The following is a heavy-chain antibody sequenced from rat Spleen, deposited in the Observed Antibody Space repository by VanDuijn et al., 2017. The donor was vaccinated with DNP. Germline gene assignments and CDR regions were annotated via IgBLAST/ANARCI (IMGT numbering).Heavy chain of an antibody. CDR1: GFSLTSYT. CDR2: ISSGGST. CDR3: MSVAMDA. J-gene: IGHJ4*01. Sequence: QVQLKESGPGLVQPSQTLSLTCTVSGFSLTSYTVSWVRQPPGKGLEWIATISSGGSTYYNSALKSRLSISRDTSKSQVFLKMNSLQTEDTAIYFCMSVAMDAWGQGTSVTVSS. V-gene: IGHV2-6*01.